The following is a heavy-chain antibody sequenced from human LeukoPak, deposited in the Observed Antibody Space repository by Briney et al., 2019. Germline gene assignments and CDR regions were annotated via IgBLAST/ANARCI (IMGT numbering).Heavy chain of an antibody. V-gene: IGHV3-30*18. CDR3: GKGGYSGYVDYYYYGMAV. CDR2: ISYDGNNK. CDR1: RFTFSTYG. D-gene: IGHD5-12*01. J-gene: IGHJ6*02. Sequence: GGSLRLSCAASRFTFSTYGMHWVRQVPGKGLEWVAVISYDGNNKHYADSVKGRFTISRDNSKNTLYLQMNSMRAEDTVVYYCGKGGYSGYVDYYYYGMAVWGQGTTVTVPS.